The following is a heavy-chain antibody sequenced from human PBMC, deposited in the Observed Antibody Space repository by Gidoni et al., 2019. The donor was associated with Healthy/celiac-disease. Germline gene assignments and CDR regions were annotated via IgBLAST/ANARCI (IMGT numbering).Heavy chain of an antibody. D-gene: IGHD6-19*01. CDR1: GFTFSRYA. CDR3: EKDAGSGWYTLGYYGMDV. Sequence: EVQLLESGGGLVQPGGSLRLSCAASGFTFSRYATSWGRRAPGKGLEWVSAISGSGCSTYYADAVKGRFTISRDNSKNTLYLQMNSLRAEDTAVYYCEKDAGSGWYTLGYYGMDVWGQGTTVTVSS. J-gene: IGHJ6*02. V-gene: IGHV3-23*01. CDR2: ISGSGCST.